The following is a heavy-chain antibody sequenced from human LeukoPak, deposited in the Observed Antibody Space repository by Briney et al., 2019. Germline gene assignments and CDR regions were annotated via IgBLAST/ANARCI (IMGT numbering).Heavy chain of an antibody. CDR2: ISGRGGST. CDR1: GFTFSSYA. D-gene: IGHD3-22*01. CDR3: AKDGYYYDSSGENFDY. Sequence: PGGSLRLSCAASGFTFSSYAMSWVRQAPGKGLEWVSAISGRGGSTYYADSVKGRFTISRDNSKNTLYLQMNSLRAEDTAVYYCAKDGYYYDSSGENFDYWGQGTLVTVSS. J-gene: IGHJ4*02. V-gene: IGHV3-23*01.